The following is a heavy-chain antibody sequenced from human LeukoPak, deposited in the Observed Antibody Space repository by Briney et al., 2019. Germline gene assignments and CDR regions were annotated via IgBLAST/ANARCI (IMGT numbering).Heavy chain of an antibody. J-gene: IGHJ3*02. Sequence: ETLSLTCAVYGGSFSGYYWSWVRQAPGKGLEWVSAISGSGGSTYYADSVKGRFTISRDNSKNTLYLQMNSLRAEGTAVYYCAKDLTGYCSGGSCSDAFDIWGQGTMVTVSS. V-gene: IGHV3-23*01. CDR3: AKDLTGYCSGGSCSDAFDI. CDR2: ISGSGGST. CDR1: GGSFSGYY. D-gene: IGHD2-15*01.